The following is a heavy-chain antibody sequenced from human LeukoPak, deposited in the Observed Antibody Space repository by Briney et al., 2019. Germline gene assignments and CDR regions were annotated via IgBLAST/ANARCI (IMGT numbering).Heavy chain of an antibody. CDR2: ISSSGSTI. D-gene: IGHD5-18*01. CDR1: GLTFSDYY. CDR3: ARGNRDTAMVTGGGAFDY. V-gene: IGHV3-11*01. J-gene: IGHJ4*02. Sequence: PGGSLRLSYAASGLTFSDYYLSWIRQAPGKGLEWVSYISSSGSTIYYADSVKGRFTISRDNTKNSLYLQMNSLRAEDTAVYYCARGNRDTAMVTGGGAFDYWGQGTLVTVSS.